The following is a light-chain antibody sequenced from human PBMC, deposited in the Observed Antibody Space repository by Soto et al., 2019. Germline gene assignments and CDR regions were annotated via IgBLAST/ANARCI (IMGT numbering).Light chain of an antibody. CDR2: QVT. CDR1: SSDVGGYYY. Sequence: LTQPASVSGSPGQSITISCTGTSSDVGGYYYVSWYQHHPGKAPKLIIYQVTSRPSGVSNRFSASKSGNTASLTISALQAEDEALYYCCSYSSSSTFYVFGTGTKVTVL. CDR3: CSYSSSSTFYV. J-gene: IGLJ1*01. V-gene: IGLV2-14*01.